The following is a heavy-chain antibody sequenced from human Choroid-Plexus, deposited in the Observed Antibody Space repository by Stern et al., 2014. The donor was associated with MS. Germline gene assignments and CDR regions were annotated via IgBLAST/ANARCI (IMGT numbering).Heavy chain of an antibody. V-gene: IGHV1-2*06. CDR1: GYIFTSYY. D-gene: IGHD3-3*01. Sequence: QMQLVQSGAEVKKPGASVTVSCKTSGYIFTSYYIHWVRQAPGQGLEWMARINPNTGGTKYAQKFQGRVTLSRDTSISTAYVEVSSLTSDDTAVYYCARDQRGITIFGVVTDYYYLGMDVWGQGTPVTVSS. CDR2: INPNTGGT. CDR3: ARDQRGITIFGVVTDYYYLGMDV. J-gene: IGHJ6*02.